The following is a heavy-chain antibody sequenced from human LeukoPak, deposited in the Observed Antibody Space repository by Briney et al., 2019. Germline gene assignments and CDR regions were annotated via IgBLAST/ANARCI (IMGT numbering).Heavy chain of an antibody. Sequence: SETLSLTCAVYGGSFSGYYWSWIRQPPGKGLEWIGEINHSGSTNYNPSLKSRVTISVDTSKNQFSLKLSSVTAADTAVYYCARHQVVPAAMDPTHYFDYWGQGTLVTVSS. CDR1: GGSFSGYY. CDR3: ARHQVVPAAMDPTHYFDY. CDR2: INHSGST. J-gene: IGHJ4*02. V-gene: IGHV4-34*01. D-gene: IGHD2-2*01.